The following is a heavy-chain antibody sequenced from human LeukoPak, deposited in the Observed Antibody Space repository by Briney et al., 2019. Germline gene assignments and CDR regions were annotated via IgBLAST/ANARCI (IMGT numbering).Heavy chain of an antibody. D-gene: IGHD2-21*02. Sequence: PGGSLRLSCAASGFTFSSYNMHWVRQAPGQGLEWMGIINPSGGSTSYAQKFQGRVTMTRDTSTSTVYMELSSLRSEDTAVYYCARGGLYCGGDCPTRYYFDYWGQGTLVTVSS. J-gene: IGHJ4*02. CDR2: INPSGGST. CDR1: GFTFSSYN. V-gene: IGHV1-46*01. CDR3: ARGGLYCGGDCPTRYYFDY.